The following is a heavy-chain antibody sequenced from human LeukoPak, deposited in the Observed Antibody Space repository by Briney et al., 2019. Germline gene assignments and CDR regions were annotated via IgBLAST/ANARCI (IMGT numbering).Heavy chain of an antibody. J-gene: IGHJ4*02. CDR3: ARDAYGDYFFDY. Sequence: GGSLRLSCAASGFTFTTYSMNWVRQAPGKGLEWVSYISSSASAIYYADSVKGRFTISRDNAKNSLYLQMNSLRAEDTAVYYCARDAYGDYFFDYWGQGTLVTVSS. CDR1: GFTFTTYS. D-gene: IGHD4-17*01. V-gene: IGHV3-48*04. CDR2: ISSSASAI.